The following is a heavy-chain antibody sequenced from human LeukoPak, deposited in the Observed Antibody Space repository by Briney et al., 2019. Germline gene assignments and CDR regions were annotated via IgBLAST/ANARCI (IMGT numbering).Heavy chain of an antibody. CDR2: MSGSGSST. J-gene: IGHJ4*02. CDR3: AKDAQGLVRGGIYFDF. Sequence: GGSLRLSCAASGFTFKTYAMNWVRQVPGKGPEWVSSMSGSGSSTDYAGSVKGRFTISRDNSKNTLYLQMNSLRAEDTALYYCAKDAQGLVRGGIYFDFWGQGSLVTVSS. CDR1: GFTFKTYA. D-gene: IGHD6-19*01. V-gene: IGHV3-23*01.